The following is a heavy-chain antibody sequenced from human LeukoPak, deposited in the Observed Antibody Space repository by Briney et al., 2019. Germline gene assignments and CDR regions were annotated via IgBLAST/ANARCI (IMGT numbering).Heavy chain of an antibody. J-gene: IGHJ3*02. V-gene: IGHV3-30*02. CDR2: IRYDGSNK. CDR1: GFTFSSYG. D-gene: IGHD3-22*01. CDR3: AKPQTGDYYDSSGSNDAFDI. Sequence: PGGSLRLSCAASGFTFSSYGMHWVRQAPGKGLEWVASIRYDGSNKYYADSVKGRFTISRDNSKNTLYLQMNSLRAEDTAVYYCAKPQTGDYYDSSGSNDAFDIWGQGTMVTVSS.